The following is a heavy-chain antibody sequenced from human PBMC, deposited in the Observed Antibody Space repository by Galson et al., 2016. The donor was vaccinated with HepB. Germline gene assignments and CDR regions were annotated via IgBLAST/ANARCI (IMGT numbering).Heavy chain of an antibody. CDR2: VSYSGST. CDR1: GASLSGYW. Sequence: ETLSLTCGVCGASLSGYWWSWIRQPPGKGLEWIGSVSYSGSTYYNPSLRSRVIISLDTSTNQFSLKVFSVTAADTAVYYCARVVKGGAVCLDYWGQGTLVTVSS. V-gene: IGHV4-38-2*01. J-gene: IGHJ4*02. D-gene: IGHD3-16*02. CDR3: ARVVKGGAVCLDY.